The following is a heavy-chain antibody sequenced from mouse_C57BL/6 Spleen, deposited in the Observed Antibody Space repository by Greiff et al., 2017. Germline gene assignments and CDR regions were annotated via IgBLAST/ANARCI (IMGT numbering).Heavy chain of an antibody. V-gene: IGHV14-2*01. J-gene: IGHJ2*01. Sequence: VQLQQSGAELVKPGASVKLSCTASGFNIKDYYMHWVKQRTEQGLEWIGRIDPEDGETKFAPKFQGKATITEDTSSNTAYLQLSSLTSEDTAVDYCSSPSDYYGSSFDYWSQGTTLTVSS. CDR2: IDPEDGET. CDR3: SSPSDYYGSSFDY. D-gene: IGHD1-1*01. CDR1: GFNIKDYY.